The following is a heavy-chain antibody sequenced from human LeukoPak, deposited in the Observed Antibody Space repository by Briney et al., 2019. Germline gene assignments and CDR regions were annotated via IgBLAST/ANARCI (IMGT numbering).Heavy chain of an antibody. CDR1: GFTFSNAW. CDR2: IKSKTDDGTT. J-gene: IGHJ6*02. D-gene: IGHD5-18*01. Sequence: GGSLRLSCTASGFTFSNAWMNWVRQAPGKGLEWVGRIKSKTDDGTTDYAAPVKGRFTISRDDSKNTLYLQMNSLKTEDTAVYYCTTPRLDSYGLRYGMDDWGQGTTVTVSS. CDR3: TTPRLDSYGLRYGMDD. V-gene: IGHV3-15*01.